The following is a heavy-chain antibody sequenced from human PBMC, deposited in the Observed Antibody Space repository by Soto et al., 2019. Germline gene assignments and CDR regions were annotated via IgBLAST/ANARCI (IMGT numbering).Heavy chain of an antibody. CDR3: ARAPRAFYDSSGYSPGD. CDR2: IIPIFGTA. J-gene: IGHJ4*02. Sequence: QVQLVQSGAEVKKPGSWVKFSCKASGRTFSSYAISWVRQAPGQGLDWMGGIIPIFGTANYAQKFQGRVTITADQSTSTAYMELSSLRSEDTAVYYCARAPRAFYDSSGYSPGDWGQGTLVTVSS. D-gene: IGHD3-22*01. CDR1: GRTFSSYA. V-gene: IGHV1-69*12.